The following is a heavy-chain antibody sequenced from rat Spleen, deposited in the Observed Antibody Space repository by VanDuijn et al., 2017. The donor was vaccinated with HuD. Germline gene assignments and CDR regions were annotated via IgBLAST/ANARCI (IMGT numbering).Heavy chain of an antibody. J-gene: IGHJ2*01. CDR2: IIYDGTRA. CDR1: GFSFSDYD. D-gene: IGHD4-6*01. CDR3: TRGTYFRH. Sequence: EVQLVESGGGLVQPGRSLKLSCAASGFSFSDYDMAWVRQAPTKGLEWVATIIYDGTRAFYRDSVQGRFTISRDVAKSTLYLQMNNLRSEDTATYYCTRGTYFRHWGQGVMVTVSS. V-gene: IGHV5S10*01.